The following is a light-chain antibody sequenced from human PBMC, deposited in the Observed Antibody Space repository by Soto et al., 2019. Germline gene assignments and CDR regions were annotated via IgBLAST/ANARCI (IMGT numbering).Light chain of an antibody. Sequence: EIVMTQSPATLSVSPGERATLSCRASQSVSSNLAWYQQKPGQAPRLLIYGASTRATGIPARFSGSGSGTEFTLTINRLEPEDFAVYFCHQYGNSPYTFGQGTRLE. J-gene: IGKJ2*01. V-gene: IGKV3-15*01. CDR3: HQYGNSPYT. CDR1: QSVSSN. CDR2: GAS.